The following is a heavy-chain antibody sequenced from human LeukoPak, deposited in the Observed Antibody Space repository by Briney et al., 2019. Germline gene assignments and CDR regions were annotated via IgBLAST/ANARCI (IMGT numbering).Heavy chain of an antibody. CDR1: GLTFSNYA. V-gene: IGHV3-7*01. Sequence: VHLGGSLRLSCAASGLTFSNYAMSWVRQAPGKGPEWVAKMHEDGSEIEYVDSVKGRFTISRDNAKNSLYLQMKSLRVEDTAVYYCATGGALGGRFVYWGQGALVTVSS. D-gene: IGHD2-8*02. J-gene: IGHJ4*02. CDR3: ATGGALGGRFVY. CDR2: MHEDGSEI.